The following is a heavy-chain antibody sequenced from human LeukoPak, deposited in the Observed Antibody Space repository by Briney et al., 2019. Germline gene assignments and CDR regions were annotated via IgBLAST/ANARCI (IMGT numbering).Heavy chain of an antibody. CDR3: ATTVTYDAFDI. CDR2: IIPIFGTA. D-gene: IGHD4-17*01. J-gene: IGHJ3*02. Sequence: ASVKVSCKASGGTFSSYAISWVRQAPGQGLEWMGGIIPIFGTANYAQKFQGRVTITTDESTSTAYMELRSLRSDDTAVYYCATTVTYDAFDIWGQGTMVTVSS. CDR1: GGTFSSYA. V-gene: IGHV1-69*05.